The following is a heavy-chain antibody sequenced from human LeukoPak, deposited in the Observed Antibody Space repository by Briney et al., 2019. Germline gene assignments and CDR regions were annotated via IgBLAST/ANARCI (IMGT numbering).Heavy chain of an antibody. CDR1: GYTFTSYY. J-gene: IGHJ4*02. D-gene: IGHD3-10*01. V-gene: IGHV1-46*01. Sequence: ASVKVSCKASGYTFTSYYMHWVRQAPGQGLEWMGIINPSGGSTSYAQKFQGRVTMTRDMSTSTVYMELSSLRSDDTAVYYCARDRGYWQLLWFGELFGYWGQGTLVTVSS. CDR2: INPSGGST. CDR3: ARDRGYWQLLWFGELFGY.